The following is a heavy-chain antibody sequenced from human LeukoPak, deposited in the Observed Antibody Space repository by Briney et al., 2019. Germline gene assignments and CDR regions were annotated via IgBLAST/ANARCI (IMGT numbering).Heavy chain of an antibody. J-gene: IGHJ4*02. CDR2: IIPILGIA. V-gene: IGHV1-69*04. D-gene: IGHD5-24*01. CDR1: GGTFSSYA. CDR3: ARGRDGYPLDY. Sequence: SVTVSCKASGGTFSSYAISWVRQAPGQGLEWMGRIIPILGIANYAQKFQGRVTITADKSTSTAYMELSSLRSEDTAVYYCARGRDGYPLDYWGQGTLVTVSS.